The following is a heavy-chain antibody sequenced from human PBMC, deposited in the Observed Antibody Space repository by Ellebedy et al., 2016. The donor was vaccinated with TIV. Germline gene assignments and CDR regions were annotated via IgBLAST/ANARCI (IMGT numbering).Heavy chain of an antibody. Sequence: GESLKISCAASGFSFSSYAMTWVRQAPGKGLEWVSSISGRGGTTHYADSVRGRFTISRDNGKNSLYLQMNSLRDDDTAIYYCAKEQRTGGIWYFDLWGHGTLVTVSS. CDR2: ISGRGGTT. J-gene: IGHJ2*01. CDR1: GFSFSSYA. CDR3: AKEQRTGGIWYFDL. D-gene: IGHD3-16*01. V-gene: IGHV3-23*01.